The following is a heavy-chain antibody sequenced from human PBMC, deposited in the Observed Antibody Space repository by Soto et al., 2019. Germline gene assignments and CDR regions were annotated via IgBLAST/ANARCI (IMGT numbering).Heavy chain of an antibody. Sequence: GESLKLSCKGSGYSFTSYWIGWVRQMPGKGLEWMGIIYPGDSDTRYSPSFQGQVTISRDNAKNSLFLQMNSLRVEDTAVYYCTRDEAYYKFDPWGQGTLVTVSS. D-gene: IGHD1-26*01. CDR2: IYPGDSDT. CDR3: TRDEAYYKFDP. V-gene: IGHV5-51*01. CDR1: GYSFTSYW. J-gene: IGHJ5*02.